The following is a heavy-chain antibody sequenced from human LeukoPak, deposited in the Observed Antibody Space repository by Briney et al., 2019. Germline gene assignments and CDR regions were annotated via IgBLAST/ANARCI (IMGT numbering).Heavy chain of an antibody. V-gene: IGHV4-34*01. D-gene: IGHD5-18*01. Sequence: SETLSLTCAVYGGSFSGYYWSWIRQPPGKGLEWIWEINHSGSTNYNPSLKSRVTISVDTSKNQFSLKLSSVTAADTAVYYCARSRIQPPYYYYMDVWGKGTTVTVSS. J-gene: IGHJ6*03. CDR2: INHSGST. CDR1: GGSFSGYY. CDR3: ARSRIQPPYYYYMDV.